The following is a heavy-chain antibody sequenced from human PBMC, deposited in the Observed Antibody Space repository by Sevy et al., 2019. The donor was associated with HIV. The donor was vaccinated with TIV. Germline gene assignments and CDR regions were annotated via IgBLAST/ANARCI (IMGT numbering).Heavy chain of an antibody. Sequence: SGTLSLTCTVSGGSITSLYWNWIRQPPGKGLGWIANIYYNGHINYNPSLKSRVTLSLDTSKNQFSLRLSSVTAADTAMYYCAGENAWGRGYSWGQGTLVTVSS. CDR2: IYYNGHI. J-gene: IGHJ4*02. V-gene: IGHV4-59*08. D-gene: IGHD1-26*01. CDR1: GGSITSLY. CDR3: AGENAWGRGYS.